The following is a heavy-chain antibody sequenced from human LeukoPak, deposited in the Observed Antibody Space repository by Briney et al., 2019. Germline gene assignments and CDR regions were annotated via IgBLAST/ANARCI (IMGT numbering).Heavy chain of an antibody. D-gene: IGHD1-26*01. J-gene: IGHJ4*02. V-gene: IGHV3-23*01. CDR1: GFTFSSYA. CDR3: AKYGPQDSGSSHFDY. Sequence: GGALRLSCAASGFTFSSYAMSWVRRAPGKGLEWVSAIRDSGSSTHYADSVKGRFTTSRDNSKNTLFLQMNSLRAEDTAIYYCAKYGPQDSGSSHFDYWGQGALVTVSS. CDR2: IRDSGSST.